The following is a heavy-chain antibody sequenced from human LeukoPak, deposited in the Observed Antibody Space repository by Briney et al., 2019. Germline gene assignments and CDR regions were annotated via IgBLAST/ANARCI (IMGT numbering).Heavy chain of an antibody. CDR2: ISNSGNSV. D-gene: IGHD3-22*01. Sequence: GGSLRLSCAASGLTFSNFAMSWVRQAPGKGLDWVAYISNSGNSVYHADSVKGRFTISRDNAKNSLYSQMNRLRDEDTAVYYCARVILDYFDRSGHTFDHWGQGTLVTVSS. CDR3: ARVILDYFDRSGHTFDH. V-gene: IGHV3-48*02. J-gene: IGHJ4*02. CDR1: GLTFSNFA.